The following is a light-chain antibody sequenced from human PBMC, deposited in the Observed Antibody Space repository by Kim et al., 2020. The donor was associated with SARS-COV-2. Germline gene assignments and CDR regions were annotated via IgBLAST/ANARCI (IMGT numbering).Light chain of an antibody. CDR2: DAT. V-gene: IGKV3-15*01. CDR1: QTINNK. Sequence: SPGERASLASRASQTINNKLVGYQQKPGQAPRILIYDATTRATGVPARFIGSGSETDFTLTISSLQSEDFEVYYCQQSNDWPPLTFGQGTKVDIK. J-gene: IGKJ1*01. CDR3: QQSNDWPPLT.